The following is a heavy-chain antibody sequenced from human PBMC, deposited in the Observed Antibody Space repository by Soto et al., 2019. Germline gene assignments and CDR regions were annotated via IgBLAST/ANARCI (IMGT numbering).Heavy chain of an antibody. Sequence: GASVKVSCKASGGTFSSYAISWVRQAPGQGHERMGGIIPIFGTANYAQKFQGRFTIIADESTSTAYMELSSLRSEDTAVYFCARVMVRGVTRDYYYYGMDVWGQGTTVTVSS. CDR3: ARVMVRGVTRDYYYYGMDV. CDR2: IIPIFGTA. D-gene: IGHD3-10*01. CDR1: GGTFSSYA. V-gene: IGHV1-69*13. J-gene: IGHJ6*02.